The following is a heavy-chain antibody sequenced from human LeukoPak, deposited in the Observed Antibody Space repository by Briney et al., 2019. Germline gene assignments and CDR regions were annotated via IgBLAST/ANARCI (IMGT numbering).Heavy chain of an antibody. CDR2: IIPIFGTA. J-gene: IGHJ4*02. D-gene: IGHD1-26*01. CDR1: GGTFSSYA. V-gene: IGHV1-69*13. Sequence: LVKVSCKASGGTFSSYAIGWVRQAPGQGLEWMGGIIPIFGTANYAQKFQGRVTITADESTSTAYMELSSLRSEDTAVYYCARENRSGSTNSWGQGTLVTVSS. CDR3: ARENRSGSTNS.